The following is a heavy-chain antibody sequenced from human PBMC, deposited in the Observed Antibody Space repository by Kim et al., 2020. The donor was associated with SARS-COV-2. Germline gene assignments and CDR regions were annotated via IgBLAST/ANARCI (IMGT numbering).Heavy chain of an antibody. CDR2: VSYDGSNR. J-gene: IGHJ4*02. CDR3: AKDRSNYYGSGSYYPVYFDY. D-gene: IGHD3-10*01. Sequence: GGSLRLSCAASGFTFSNYGMHWVRQAPGKGLEWVAVVSYDGSNRYYADSVKGRFTISRDNSKNTLYLQMNSLRAEDTAVYYCAKDRSNYYGSGSYYPVYFDYWGQGTLVTVSS. CDR1: GFTFSNYG. V-gene: IGHV3-30*18.